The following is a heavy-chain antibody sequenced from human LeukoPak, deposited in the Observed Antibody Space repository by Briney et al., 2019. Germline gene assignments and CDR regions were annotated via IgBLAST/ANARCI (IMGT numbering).Heavy chain of an antibody. CDR2: IYDSGST. CDR3: ARGRSYYDFWSGYLYYYYMDV. D-gene: IGHD3-3*01. J-gene: IGHJ6*03. CDR1: GGSISSSSYY. Sequence: SETLSLTCTVSGGSISSSSYYWGWIRQPPGKGLEWIGSIYDSGSTYYNPSLKSRVTISVDTSKNQFSLKLSSVTAADTAVYYCARGRSYYDFWSGYLYYYYMDVWGKGTTVTVSS. V-gene: IGHV4-39*07.